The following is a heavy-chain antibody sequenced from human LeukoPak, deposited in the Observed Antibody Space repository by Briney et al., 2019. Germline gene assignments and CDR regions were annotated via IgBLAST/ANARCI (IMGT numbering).Heavy chain of an antibody. CDR2: IYYSGST. Sequence: SETLSLTCTVSGGSISSYYWSWIRQPPGKGLERIGYIYYSGSTNYNPSLKSRVTISVDTSKNQFSLKLSSVTAADTAVYYCAKGGYYKMDWFDPWGQGTLVTVSS. V-gene: IGHV4-59*01. J-gene: IGHJ5*02. CDR1: GGSISSYY. D-gene: IGHD3-10*01. CDR3: AKGGYYKMDWFDP.